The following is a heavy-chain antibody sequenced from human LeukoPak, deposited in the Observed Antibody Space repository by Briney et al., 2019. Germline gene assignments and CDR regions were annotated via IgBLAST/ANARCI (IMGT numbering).Heavy chain of an antibody. CDR2: IYSGGNT. CDR1: GFTVSSNY. D-gene: IGHD3-10*01. Sequence: GGSLRLSCAASGFTVSSNYMSWVRQAPGKGLEWVSVIYSGGNTKYADSVKGRFPISRDNSKNTLYLQMNSLRAGDTAVYFCARGAITMVRGWEFDYWGQGTLVTVSS. CDR3: ARGAITMVRGWEFDY. V-gene: IGHV3-66*01. J-gene: IGHJ4*02.